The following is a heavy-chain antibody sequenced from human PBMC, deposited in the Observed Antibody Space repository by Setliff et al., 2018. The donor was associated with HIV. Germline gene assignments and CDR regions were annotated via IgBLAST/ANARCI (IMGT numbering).Heavy chain of an antibody. D-gene: IGHD3-3*01. CDR1: GYTFTNYA. J-gene: IGHJ4*02. CDR3: ARSRLFFGVVTFDY. CDR2: INTNTGNP. Sequence: ASVKVSCKTSGYTFTNYALNWVRQAPGQGLEWMGWINTNTGNPTYAQGFTGRFVFSLDTSVSTAYLQISSLQAEDTAVYYCARSRLFFGVVTFDYWGQGTLVTVSS. V-gene: IGHV7-4-1*02.